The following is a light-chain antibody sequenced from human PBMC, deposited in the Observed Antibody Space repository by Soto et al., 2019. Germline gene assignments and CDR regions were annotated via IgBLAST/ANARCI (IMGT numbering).Light chain of an antibody. Sequence: DIQMTQSPSSLSASVGDRVTITCQASQEISNYLNWYQQKPGKAPKLLIYDASNLETGVPSRFSGSGSGTDFTFTISSLQPEDIVTYYCQLYHNLPLTFGGGTKVDIK. CDR1: QEISNY. CDR2: DAS. CDR3: QLYHNLPLT. V-gene: IGKV1-33*01. J-gene: IGKJ4*01.